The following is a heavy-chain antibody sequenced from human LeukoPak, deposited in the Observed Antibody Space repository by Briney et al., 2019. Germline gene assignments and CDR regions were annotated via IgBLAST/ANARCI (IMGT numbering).Heavy chain of an antibody. CDR1: GGSFSGYY. V-gene: IGHV4-34*01. D-gene: IGHD2-2*01. CDR2: INHSGST. Sequence: SETLSLTCTFYGGSFSGYYWSWIRQPPGKELEWIGEINHSGSTNYNPSLKSRVTISVDTSKNQFSLKLNSVTAADTAVYYCARREVVRISQPASLWRDRVLPASKGGPFDYWGQGTLVTVSS. J-gene: IGHJ4*02. CDR3: ARREVVRISQPASLWRDRVLPASKGGPFDY.